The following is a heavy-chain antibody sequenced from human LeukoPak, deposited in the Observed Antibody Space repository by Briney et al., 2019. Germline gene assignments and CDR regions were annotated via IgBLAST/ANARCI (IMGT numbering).Heavy chain of an antibody. D-gene: IGHD2-2*01. CDR2: IYNSGNI. V-gene: IGHV4-4*07. CDR1: GGSISGNY. CDR3: ARSRPVHCSIISCYGLDPFAY. Sequence: SETLSLTCTVSGGSISGNYWSWIRQPAGKGLEWIGRIYNSGNINYNPSLKSRATMSVDASKNQFSLKLSSVTAADTAIYYCARSRPVHCSIISCYGLDPFAYWGQGTLVTVAS. J-gene: IGHJ4*02.